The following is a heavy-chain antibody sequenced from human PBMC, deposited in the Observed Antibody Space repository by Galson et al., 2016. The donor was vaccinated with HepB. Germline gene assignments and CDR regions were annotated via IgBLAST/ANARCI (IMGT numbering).Heavy chain of an antibody. CDR1: GFSFSSYA. V-gene: IGHV3-23*01. CDR3: AREGAQMAVAGTAFDY. J-gene: IGHJ4*02. Sequence: SLRLSCAASGFSFSSYAMSWVRQAPGKGLEWVSGITGTGGRTYYADSVKGRFTISRDNSKNTLYLQMNSLRAEDTAVYYCAREGAQMAVAGTAFDYWGQGTLVTVSS. D-gene: IGHD6-19*01. CDR2: ITGTGGRT.